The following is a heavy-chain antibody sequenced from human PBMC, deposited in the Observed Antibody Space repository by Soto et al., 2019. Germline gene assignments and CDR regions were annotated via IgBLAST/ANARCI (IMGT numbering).Heavy chain of an antibody. D-gene: IGHD3-3*01. Sequence: SETLSHTCTFSGGSIISGDYYWSWIRQPPGKGLEWIGYIYYSGSTYYNPSLKSRVTISVDTSKNQFSLKLSSVTAADTAVYYCARLWIFGVVSDYWGQGTLVTVSS. CDR1: GGSIISGDYY. V-gene: IGHV4-30-4*01. CDR2: IYYSGST. J-gene: IGHJ4*02. CDR3: ARLWIFGVVSDY.